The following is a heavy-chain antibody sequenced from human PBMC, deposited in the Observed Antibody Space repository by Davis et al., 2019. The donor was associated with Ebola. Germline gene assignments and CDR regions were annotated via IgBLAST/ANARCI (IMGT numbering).Heavy chain of an antibody. CDR3: AKAWSQWDLGSNAFDI. J-gene: IGHJ3*02. D-gene: IGHD1-26*01. CDR2: IYGGDT. V-gene: IGHV3-53*01. Sequence: PGGSLRLSCAASGFTVRNTHMSWVRQAPGKGLEWVSGIYGGDTHYADSVKGRFTISRDNSKNTLHLQMSSLRVEDTAVYYCAKAWSQWDLGSNAFDIWGQGTMVTVSS. CDR1: GFTVRNTH.